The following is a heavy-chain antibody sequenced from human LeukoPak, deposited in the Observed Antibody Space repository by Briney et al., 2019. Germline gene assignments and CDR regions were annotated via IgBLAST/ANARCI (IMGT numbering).Heavy chain of an antibody. CDR1: GFTFSNYW. CDR2: IKQDGSEK. Sequence: GGSLRLSCAASGFTFSNYWMTWVRQAPGKGLEWVANIKQDGSEKYYLDSVKGRFTISRDNTKNSLYLQMNSLGGEDTAVYYCARGFSVGTFDYWGQGTLVTVSS. V-gene: IGHV3-7*05. J-gene: IGHJ4*02. D-gene: IGHD3-3*01. CDR3: ARGFSVGTFDY.